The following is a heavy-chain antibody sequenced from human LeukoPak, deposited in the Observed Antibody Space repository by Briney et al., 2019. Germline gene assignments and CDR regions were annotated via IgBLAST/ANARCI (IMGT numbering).Heavy chain of an antibody. Sequence: GGSLRLSCAASGFAVSSNYMSWVRQAPGKGLEWVSVIYSGGGTYYADSVKGRFTISRDNSKNTLYLQMNSLSAEDTAVYYCARGRTAMDGNYFDYWGQGTLVTASS. CDR1: GFAVSSNY. CDR3: ARGRTAMDGNYFDY. J-gene: IGHJ4*02. CDR2: IYSGGGT. V-gene: IGHV3-53*01. D-gene: IGHD5-18*01.